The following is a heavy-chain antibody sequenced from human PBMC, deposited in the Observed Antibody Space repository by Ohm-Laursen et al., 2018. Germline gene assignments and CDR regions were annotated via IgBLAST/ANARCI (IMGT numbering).Heavy chain of an antibody. J-gene: IGHJ5*02. CDR3: AKGSSSGWNNWFDP. Sequence: SLRLSCTAPGFTFSSYAISWVRQAPGKGLEWVSAISGSGGSTYYADSVKGRFTISRDNSKNTLYLQMNSLRAEDTAVYYCAKGSSSGWNNWFDPWGQGTLVTVSS. CDR2: ISGSGGST. CDR1: GFTFSSYA. D-gene: IGHD6-19*01. V-gene: IGHV3-23*01.